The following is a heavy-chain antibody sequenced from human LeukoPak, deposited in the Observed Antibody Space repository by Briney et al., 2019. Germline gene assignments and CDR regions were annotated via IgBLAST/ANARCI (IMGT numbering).Heavy chain of an antibody. CDR2: ISDSGGST. CDR1: GITLSNYG. J-gene: IGHJ3*02. CDR3: AKVLIVVVPAAPDTFDI. Sequence: GGSLRLFCAVYGITLSNYGMSWVRQAPVKGQEWVAGISDSGGSTNYADSVKGRFTISRDNPKNTLYLQMNSLRAEDTAVYYCAKVLIVVVPAAPDTFDIWGQGTMVTVSS. D-gene: IGHD2-2*01. V-gene: IGHV3-23*01.